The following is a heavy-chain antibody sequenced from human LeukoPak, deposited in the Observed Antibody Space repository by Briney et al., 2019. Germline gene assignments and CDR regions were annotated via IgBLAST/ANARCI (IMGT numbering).Heavy chain of an antibody. CDR2: INPSGGST. Sequence: ASVKVSCKASGYTFSNYYMHWVRQAPGQGLEWMGIINPSGGSTTYAQKFQGRVTTTRDTSTSTVYMELSSLRSEDTAVYYCARSSGRSPNRDYMDVWGKGTTVTISS. V-gene: IGHV1-46*01. CDR1: GYTFSNYY. J-gene: IGHJ6*03. D-gene: IGHD3-10*01. CDR3: ARSSGRSPNRDYMDV.